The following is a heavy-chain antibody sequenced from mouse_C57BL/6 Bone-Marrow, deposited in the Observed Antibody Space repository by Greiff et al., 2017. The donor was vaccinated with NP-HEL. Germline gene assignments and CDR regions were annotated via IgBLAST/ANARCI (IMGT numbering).Heavy chain of an antibody. CDR2: IYPRSGNS. V-gene: IGHV1-81*01. D-gene: IGHD2-3*01. Sequence: VQGVESGAELARPGASVKLSCKASGYTFTSYGISWVKQRTGQGLEWIGEIYPRSGNSYYNEKFKGKATLTADKSSSTAYMELRSLTSEDSAVYFVAIYDGYLWYFDVWGTGTTVTVSS. J-gene: IGHJ1*03. CDR1: GYTFTSYG. CDR3: AIYDGYLWYFDV.